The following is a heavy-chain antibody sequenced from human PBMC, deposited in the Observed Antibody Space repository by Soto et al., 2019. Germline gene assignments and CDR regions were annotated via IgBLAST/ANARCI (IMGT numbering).Heavy chain of an antibody. J-gene: IGHJ3*02. Sequence: QVQLVQSGAEVRKPGSSVRVSCKASGGSFNRHTISWVRQAPGQGLEWMGGIIPIFGTANHAQKFQGRVTIIADESTSTVYMELSSLRSEDTAVYYCARDRDDDGGSSSAFDIWGQGTMVTVSS. D-gene: IGHD4-17*01. V-gene: IGHV1-69*01. CDR3: ARDRDDDGGSSSAFDI. CDR1: GGSFNRHT. CDR2: IIPIFGTA.